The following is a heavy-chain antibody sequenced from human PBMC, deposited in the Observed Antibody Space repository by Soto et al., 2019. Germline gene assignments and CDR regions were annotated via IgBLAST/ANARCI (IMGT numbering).Heavy chain of an antibody. CDR1: GFTFSSYA. V-gene: IGHV3-23*01. J-gene: IGHJ4*02. Sequence: VGSLRLSCAASGFTFSSYAMSWFRQAPGKGLEWVSGISGRGGSTYCAESVKGRFTISRDNSKNTLYPQMNSLRVEDTAVYYCAKDLDYSSGWSDYWGQGTLVTVS. D-gene: IGHD6-19*01. CDR2: ISGRGGST. CDR3: AKDLDYSSGWSDY.